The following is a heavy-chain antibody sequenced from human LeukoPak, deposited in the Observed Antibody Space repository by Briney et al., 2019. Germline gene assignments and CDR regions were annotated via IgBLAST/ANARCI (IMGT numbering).Heavy chain of an antibody. CDR2: LRGDSET. J-gene: IGHJ3*02. CDR3: SKDPNDDYIGAFDM. D-gene: IGHD4-17*01. CDR1: GFTVSSYA. Sequence: PGGSLRLSCVASGFTVSSYAMSWVRQAPPRGLEWVSSLRGDSETFYADSVKGRFTISRDNSKNTLYLQMNSLRAEDTALYYCSKDPNDDYIGAFDMWGPGTLVSVPS. V-gene: IGHV3-23*01.